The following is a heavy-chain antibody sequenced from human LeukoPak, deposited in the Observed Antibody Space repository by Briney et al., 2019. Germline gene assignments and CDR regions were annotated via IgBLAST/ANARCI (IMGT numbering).Heavy chain of an antibody. CDR1: GYTFTGYY. CDR2: INPNSGGT. J-gene: IGHJ6*04. V-gene: IGHV1-2*02. D-gene: IGHD3-10*01. Sequence: ASVKVSCKASGYTFTGYYMHWVRQAPGQGLEWMGWINPNSGGTNYAQKFQGRVTMTRDTSISTAYMELSRLRSDDTAVYYCARTHYGRFGELTDVWGKGTTVNVSS. CDR3: ARTHYGRFGELTDV.